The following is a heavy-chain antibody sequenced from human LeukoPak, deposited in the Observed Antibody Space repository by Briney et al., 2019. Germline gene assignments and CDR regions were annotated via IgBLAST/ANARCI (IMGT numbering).Heavy chain of an antibody. CDR1: GFTFSSYA. V-gene: IGHV3-23*01. CDR2: ISGSGGST. CDR3: ARKLAQYYYDSSGYQDY. D-gene: IGHD3-22*01. Sequence: PGGSLRLSCAASGFTFSSYAMSWVRQAPGKGLEWVSAISGSGGSTYYADSVKGRFTISRDNSKNTLYLQMNSLRAEDTAVYYCARKLAQYYYDSSGYQDYWGQGTLVTVSS. J-gene: IGHJ4*02.